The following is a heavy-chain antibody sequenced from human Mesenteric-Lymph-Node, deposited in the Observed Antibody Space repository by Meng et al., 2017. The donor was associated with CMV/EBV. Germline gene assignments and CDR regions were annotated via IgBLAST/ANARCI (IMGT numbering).Heavy chain of an antibody. J-gene: IGHJ4*02. CDR1: GFTFSSYA. Sequence: GGSLKLSCAASGFTFSSYAMHWVRQAPGKGLEWVTSIWYDGSNKYLADSVKGRFTISRDNSKNTLYLQMNSLRAEDTAVYYCAKDADHSGYYFDYWGQGTLVTVSS. CDR2: IWYDGSNK. D-gene: IGHD3-22*01. CDR3: AKDADHSGYYFDY. V-gene: IGHV3-30*02.